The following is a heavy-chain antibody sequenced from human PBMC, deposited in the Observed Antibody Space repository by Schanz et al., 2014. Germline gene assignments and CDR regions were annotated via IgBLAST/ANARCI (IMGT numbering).Heavy chain of an antibody. CDR1: GFTFSSYW. V-gene: IGHV3-7*05. CDR2: IKQHGNEK. Sequence: VQLVESGGGVVQPGRSLRLSCAASGFTFSSYWMSWVRQAPGKGLEWVANIKQHGNEKYYVDSVKGRFTISRDNSENTLYLQMNSLSADDTAVFYCAKGMGYCSGGTCYDYYYYGLDVWGQGTTXTVSS. D-gene: IGHD2-15*01. J-gene: IGHJ6*02. CDR3: AKGMGYCSGGTCYDYYYYGLDV.